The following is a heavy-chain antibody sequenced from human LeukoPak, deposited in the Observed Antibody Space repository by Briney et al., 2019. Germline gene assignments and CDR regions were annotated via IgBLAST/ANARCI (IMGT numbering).Heavy chain of an antibody. J-gene: IGHJ6*02. CDR3: ARDRPYSSSTLDV. Sequence: ASVKVSCKASGYTFTGYDMRWVRQAPGQGLEWMGWINPNSGGTNYAQKFQGRVTMTRDTSISTAYMELSRLRSDDTAVYYCARDRPYSSSTLDVWGQGTTVTVSS. D-gene: IGHD6-13*01. CDR1: GYTFTGYD. CDR2: INPNSGGT. V-gene: IGHV1-2*02.